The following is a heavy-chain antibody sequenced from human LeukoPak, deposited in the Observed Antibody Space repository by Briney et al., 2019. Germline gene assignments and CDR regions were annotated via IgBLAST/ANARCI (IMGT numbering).Heavy chain of an antibody. J-gene: IGHJ3*02. V-gene: IGHV5-51*01. CDR3: ARPNITYYYDSSGYDAFDI. Sequence: GESLKISCKGSGYTFTNYWIAWVRQMPGKGLEWMGSIYPGDSDTSYSPSFQGQVTISADKSINTAYLQWTSLKASDIAMCYCARPNITYYYDSSGYDAFDIWGQGTMVTVAS. CDR1: GYTFTNYW. CDR2: IYPGDSDT. D-gene: IGHD3-22*01.